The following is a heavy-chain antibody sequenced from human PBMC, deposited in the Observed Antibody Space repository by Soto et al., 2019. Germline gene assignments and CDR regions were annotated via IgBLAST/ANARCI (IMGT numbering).Heavy chain of an antibody. CDR3: ARGGISHWAYFYYMDV. CDR2: INHLGSI. Sequence: SETPSLTCTVSGGSIGSYYWSWIRQPPGMALEWIGEINHLGSINYNPSLKSRVTMSVDTSKNQFSLTLNSVTAADTATYYCARGGISHWAYFYYMDVWDRGTTVTVSS. V-gene: IGHV4-34*01. CDR1: GGSIGSYY. J-gene: IGHJ6*03. D-gene: IGHD2-21*01.